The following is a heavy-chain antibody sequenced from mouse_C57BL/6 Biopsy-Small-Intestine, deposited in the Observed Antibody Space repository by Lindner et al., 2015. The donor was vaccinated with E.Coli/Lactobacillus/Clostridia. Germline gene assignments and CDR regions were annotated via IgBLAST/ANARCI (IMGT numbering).Heavy chain of an antibody. CDR1: GFSFNTYA. CDR2: IRSKSNNYAT. J-gene: IGHJ4*01. CDR3: VRQELRDYAMDY. D-gene: IGHD3-2*02. Sequence: EVQLQESGGGLVQPKGSLKLSCAASGFSFNTYAMNWVRQAPGKGLEWVARIRSKSNNYATYYADSVKDRFTISRDDSESMLYLQMNNLKTEDTAMYYCVRQELRDYAMDYWGQGTSVTVSS. V-gene: IGHV10-1*01.